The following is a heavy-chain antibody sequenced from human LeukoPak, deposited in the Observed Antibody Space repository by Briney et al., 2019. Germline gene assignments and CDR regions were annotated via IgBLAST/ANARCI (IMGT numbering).Heavy chain of an antibody. CDR1: GGSFSGYY. CDR2: IYTSGST. CDR3: ARDSMTTVTMYWFYFQH. J-gene: IGHJ1*01. Sequence: SETLSLTCAVYGGSFSGYYWSWIRRPAGKGLEWIGRIYTSGSTNYNPSLKSRVTMSVDTSKNQFSLKLSSVTAANTAVYYCARDSMTTVTMYWFYFQHWGQGTLVTVSS. V-gene: IGHV4-4*07. D-gene: IGHD4-17*01.